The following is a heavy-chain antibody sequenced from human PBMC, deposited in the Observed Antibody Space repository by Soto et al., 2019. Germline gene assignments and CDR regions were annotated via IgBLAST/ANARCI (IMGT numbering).Heavy chain of an antibody. D-gene: IGHD2-2*02. CDR2: INPNSGGT. V-gene: IGHV1-2*02. Sequence: ASVKVSCKASGYTFSGYYIHWLRQAPGQGLEWMGWINPNSGGTNYAQKFQGRVTVTRDTPTSTAYKELSRLTSDDTAVYYCARSLTEGYCTITGCYTRPLYGMDVWGQGTTVTVSS. CDR1: GYTFSGYY. CDR3: ARSLTEGYCTITGCYTRPLYGMDV. J-gene: IGHJ6*01.